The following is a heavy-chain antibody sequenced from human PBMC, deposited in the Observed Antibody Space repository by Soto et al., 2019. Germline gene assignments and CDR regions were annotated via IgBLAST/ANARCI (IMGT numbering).Heavy chain of an antibody. CDR2: IYYRGST. J-gene: IGHJ4*02. CDR1: GGSISSSSYY. V-gene: IGHV4-39*01. CDR3: ARQWSSGGVLWFGGFDY. D-gene: IGHD3-10*01. Sequence: QLQLQESGPGLVKPSETLSLTCTVSGGSISSSSYYWGWIRQPPGKGLEWIGSIYYRGSTYYNPSLKSRVNKSRDKSQNQLSLNLSSGTAADTALSYFARQWSSGGVLWFGGFDYWGQGTLVTVSS.